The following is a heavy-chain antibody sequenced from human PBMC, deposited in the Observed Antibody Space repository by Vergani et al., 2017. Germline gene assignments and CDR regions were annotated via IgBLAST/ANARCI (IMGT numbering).Heavy chain of an antibody. J-gene: IGHJ6*03. Sequence: VQLQESGPGLVKPSQTLSLTCTVFGGPISSGGYSWSWDRQAPGKGLEWVSVIYSGGSTYYADSVKGRFTISRHNSKNTLYLQMNSLRAEDTAVYYCARGPMGTFDYYYYMDVGGKGTTVTVSS. CDR1: GGPISSGGYS. V-gene: IGHV3-53*04. CDR2: IYSGGST. D-gene: IGHD1-14*01. CDR3: ARGPMGTFDYYYYMDV.